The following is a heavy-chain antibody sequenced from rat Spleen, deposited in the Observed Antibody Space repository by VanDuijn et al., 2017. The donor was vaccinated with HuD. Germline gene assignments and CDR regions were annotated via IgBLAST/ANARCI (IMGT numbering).Heavy chain of an antibody. Sequence: EVQLVESGGGLVQPGRSLKLSCAASGFTFSDYNMAWVRQAPKKGLEWVATISYDGSSTYYRDSVKGRFTISRDNAKSTLYLQMDSLRSEDTATYYCARWGSHNSGDYVMDAWGQGASVTVSS. CDR2: ISYDGSST. D-gene: IGHD1-10*01. CDR1: GFTFSDYN. V-gene: IGHV5-7*01. CDR3: ARWGSHNSGDYVMDA. J-gene: IGHJ4*01.